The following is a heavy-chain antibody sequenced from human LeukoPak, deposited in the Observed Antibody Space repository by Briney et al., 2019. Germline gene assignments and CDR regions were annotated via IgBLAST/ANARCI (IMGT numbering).Heavy chain of an antibody. CDR1: GGTFSSYA. D-gene: IGHD3-16*01. V-gene: IGHV1-69*13. J-gene: IGHJ4*02. Sequence: ASVRVSCKASGGTFSSYAISWVRQAPGQGLEWMGGIIPIFGTANYAQKFQGRVTITADESTSTAYMELSSLRSEDTAVYYCARGGGYGDYTDYWGQGTLVIVSS. CDR2: IIPIFGTA. CDR3: ARGGGYGDYTDY.